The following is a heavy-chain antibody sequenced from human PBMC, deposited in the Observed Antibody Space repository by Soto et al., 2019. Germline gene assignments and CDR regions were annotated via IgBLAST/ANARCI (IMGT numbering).Heavy chain of an antibody. J-gene: IGHJ4*02. CDR1: GGSISNYY. CDR3: ARISNDYGGNGAFDY. D-gene: IGHD4-17*01. Sequence: LSLTCTASGGSISNYYWIWIRQPPGKGLDWIGYVHYSGRATYNPSFKSRVSISVDTSKNQFSVNMSSVTAADTAVYYCARISNDYGGNGAFDYWGQGTLVTVSS. V-gene: IGHV4-59*01. CDR2: VHYSGRA.